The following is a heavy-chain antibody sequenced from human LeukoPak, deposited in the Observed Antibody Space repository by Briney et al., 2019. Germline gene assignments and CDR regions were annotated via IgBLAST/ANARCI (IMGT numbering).Heavy chain of an antibody. CDR2: IYGDENR. CDR1: WLSGTTSAAG. J-gene: IGHJ4*02. CDR3: THGRAFYYHTTGYFPAFDY. D-gene: IGHD3-22*01. Sequence: SGPTLVKPTQTLTLTCTFSWLSGTTSAAGVGWIRQAPGKALEWLALIYGDENRRYSPSLKSRLTITKDTSKNLVVLKMTTMGPMDTATYFCTHGRAFYYHTTGYFPAFDYWGQGALVTVSS. V-gene: IGHV2-5*02.